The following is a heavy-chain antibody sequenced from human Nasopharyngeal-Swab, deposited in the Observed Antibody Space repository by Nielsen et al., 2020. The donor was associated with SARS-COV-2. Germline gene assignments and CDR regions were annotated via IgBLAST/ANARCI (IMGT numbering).Heavy chain of an antibody. J-gene: IGHJ4*02. CDR1: GFTLRNYV. V-gene: IGHV3-30-3*01. CDR2: ISYDGNYK. Sequence: GESLRLSCTASGFTLRNYVMYWVRQAPGMGLEWVASISYDGNYKSYADSVKGRFTISRDDSENTLYLQMNSLKTEDTAVYYCAAGSDYWGQGTLVTVSS. CDR3: AAGSDY. D-gene: IGHD2-15*01.